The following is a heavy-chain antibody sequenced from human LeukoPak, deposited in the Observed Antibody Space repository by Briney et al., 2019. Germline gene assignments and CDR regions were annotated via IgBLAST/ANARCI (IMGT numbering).Heavy chain of an antibody. J-gene: IGHJ4*02. CDR3: ARGVQYYYDSSGCPTQFDL. CDR2: IYYSGST. CDR1: GGSISSYY. D-gene: IGHD3-22*01. Sequence: SETLSLTCTVSGGSISSYYWSWIRQPPGKGLEWIGYIYYSGSTNYNPSLKSRVTISVDTSKNQFSLKLSSVTAADTAVYYCARGVQYYYDSSGCPTQFDLWGQGTLVTVSS. V-gene: IGHV4-59*01.